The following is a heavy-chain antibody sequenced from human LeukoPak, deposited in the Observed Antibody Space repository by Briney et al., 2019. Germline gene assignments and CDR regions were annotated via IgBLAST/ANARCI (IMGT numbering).Heavy chain of an antibody. CDR1: GGSISSYY. CDR2: IYYSGST. J-gene: IGHJ5*02. Sequence: PSETLSLTCTVSGGSISSYYWSWIRQPPGKGLGWIGYIYYSGSTNYNPSLKSRVSISVDTSENQFSLKVRSVTAADTAVYYCARGGRDWFDPWGQGTLVTVSS. V-gene: IGHV4-59*01. CDR3: ARGGRDWFDP.